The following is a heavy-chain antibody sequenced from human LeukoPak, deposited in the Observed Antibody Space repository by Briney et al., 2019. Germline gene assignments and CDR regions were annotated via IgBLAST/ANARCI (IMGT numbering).Heavy chain of an antibody. CDR1: GFTFSSYG. J-gene: IGHJ4*02. V-gene: IGHV3-23*01. D-gene: IGHD3-3*01. Sequence: SGGSLRLSCAASGFTFSSYGMSWVRQAPGKGLEWVSAISGSGGSTYYADSVKGRFTISRDKSKNTLYLQMHSLRVEDTAVFYCAKGRHPIGVWSGFMTVFDYWGQGTLVTVSS. CDR3: AKGRHPIGVWSGFMTVFDY. CDR2: ISGSGGST.